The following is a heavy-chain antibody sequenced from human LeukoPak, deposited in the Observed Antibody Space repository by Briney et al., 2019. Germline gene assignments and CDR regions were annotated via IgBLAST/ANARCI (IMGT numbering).Heavy chain of an antibody. J-gene: IGHJ6*02. CDR1: GGSISSYY. D-gene: IGHD3-9*01. CDR3: ARVRNYDILTGYNYGMDV. CDR2: IYYSGST. V-gene: IGHV4-59*01. Sequence: SETLSLTCTVSGGSISSYYWSWIRQPPGKGLEWIGYIYYSGSTNYNPSLKSRVTISVDTSKNQFSLKLSSVTAADTAVYYCARVRNYDILTGYNYGMDVWGRGTTVTVSS.